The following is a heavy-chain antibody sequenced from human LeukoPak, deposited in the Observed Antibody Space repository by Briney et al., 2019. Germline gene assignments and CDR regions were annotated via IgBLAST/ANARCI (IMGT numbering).Heavy chain of an antibody. CDR3: ARGSDYEDAFDI. V-gene: IGHV1-2*02. Sequence: ASVKVSCKASGYTFTGYYMYWVRQAPGQGLEWMGWINPNSGGTNYAQKFQGRVTMTRDTSISTAYMELSRLRSDDTAVYYCARGSDYEDAFDIWGQGTMVTVSS. J-gene: IGHJ3*02. CDR2: INPNSGGT. CDR1: GYTFTGYY. D-gene: IGHD4-17*01.